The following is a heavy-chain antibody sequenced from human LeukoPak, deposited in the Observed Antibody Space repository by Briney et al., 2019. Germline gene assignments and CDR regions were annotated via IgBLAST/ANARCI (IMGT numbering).Heavy chain of an antibody. CDR3: ARGGGSYSSSSLIDY. V-gene: IGHV1-18*01. CDR1: GYTVTSYG. D-gene: IGHD6-6*01. Sequence: ASVTVSYMASGYTVTSYGISWVRQAAGQGLEWMGWISAYNGNTNYAQKLQGRVTMTTDTSTSTAYMELRSLRSDDTAVYYCARGGGSYSSSSLIDYWGQGTLVTVSS. J-gene: IGHJ4*02. CDR2: ISAYNGNT.